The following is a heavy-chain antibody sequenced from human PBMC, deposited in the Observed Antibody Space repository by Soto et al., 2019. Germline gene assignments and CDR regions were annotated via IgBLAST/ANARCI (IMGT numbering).Heavy chain of an antibody. CDR1: GYTFTSYA. CDR2: INAGNGNT. CDR3: ATGTVSNWFDP. V-gene: IGHV1-3*01. J-gene: IGHJ5*02. D-gene: IGHD3-10*01. Sequence: ASVKVSCKASGYTFTSYAMHWVRQAPGQRLECMGWINAGNGNTKYSQKFQGRVTVTRXTXXSXXXMXLXXLRXEETAVYYCATGTVSNWFDPWGQGTLVTVST.